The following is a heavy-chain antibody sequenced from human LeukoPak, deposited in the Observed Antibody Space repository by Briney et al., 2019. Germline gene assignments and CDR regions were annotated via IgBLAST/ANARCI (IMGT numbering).Heavy chain of an antibody. Sequence: SETLSLTCTVSGGSISSGDYYWSWIRQPPGKGLEWLGYIYYSGSTYYNPSLKSRVTISVDTSKNQFSLKLSSVTAADTAVYYCARGIYWAYYFDYWGQGPLVTVSS. CDR2: IYYSGST. J-gene: IGHJ4*02. D-gene: IGHD5-12*01. CDR3: ARGIYWAYYFDY. CDR1: GGSISSGDYY. V-gene: IGHV4-30-4*08.